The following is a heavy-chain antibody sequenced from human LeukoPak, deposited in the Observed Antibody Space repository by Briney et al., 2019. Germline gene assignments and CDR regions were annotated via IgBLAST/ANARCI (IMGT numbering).Heavy chain of an antibody. J-gene: IGHJ3*02. CDR3: AKTYSSGWYGLLDAFDI. D-gene: IGHD6-19*01. Sequence: GGSLRLXCAASGFTFSSYAMSWVRQAPRKGLEWVSAISGSGGSTYYADSVKGRFTISRDNSKNTLYLQMNSLRAEDTAVYYCAKTYSSGWYGLLDAFDIWGQRTMVTVSS. CDR1: GFTFSSYA. CDR2: ISGSGGST. V-gene: IGHV3-23*01.